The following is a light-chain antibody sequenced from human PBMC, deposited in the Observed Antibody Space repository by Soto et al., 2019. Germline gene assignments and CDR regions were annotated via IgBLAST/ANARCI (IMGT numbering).Light chain of an antibody. Sequence: DIQMTQSPSSVSASVGDRVTITCRASQSISSWLAWYQQKPGTVPKLLIYAASSLQSGVLSRFSGSGAGTEFPLTITSLQPEDFGTYYCQQGDSFPITFGQGTRLEIK. CDR3: QQGDSFPIT. CDR2: AAS. J-gene: IGKJ5*01. CDR1: QSISSW. V-gene: IGKV1-12*01.